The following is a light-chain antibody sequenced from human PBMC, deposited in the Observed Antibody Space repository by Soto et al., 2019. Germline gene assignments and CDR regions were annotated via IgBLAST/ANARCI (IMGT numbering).Light chain of an antibody. Sequence: QSVLTQPPSASGTPGQRVTFSCSGSSSNIGGNTVSWFQHLPRTAPKLLIFSNSQRPSGVPDRFSGAKSGTSASLAISGLQSEDEANYYCATWDDGLSAYVFGTGNKVTVL. CDR3: ATWDDGLSAYV. J-gene: IGLJ1*01. CDR1: SSNIGGNT. V-gene: IGLV1-44*01. CDR2: SNS.